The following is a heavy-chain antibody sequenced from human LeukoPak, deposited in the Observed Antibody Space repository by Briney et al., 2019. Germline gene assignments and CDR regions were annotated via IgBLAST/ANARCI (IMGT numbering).Heavy chain of an antibody. Sequence: SETLSLTCAVYGGSFSGYYWSWVRQPPGKGLEWIGEINHSGSTNYNPSLKSRVTISVDTSKNQFSLKLSSVTAADTAVYYCARIAARPTLWGQGTLVTVSS. V-gene: IGHV4-34*01. CDR3: ARIAARPTL. D-gene: IGHD6-6*01. J-gene: IGHJ4*02. CDR2: INHSGST. CDR1: GGSFSGYY.